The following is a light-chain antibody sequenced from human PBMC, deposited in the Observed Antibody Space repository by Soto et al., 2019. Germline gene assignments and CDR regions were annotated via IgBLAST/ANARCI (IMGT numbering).Light chain of an antibody. CDR2: EVN. CDR1: SSDVGGYNY. J-gene: IGLJ1*01. CDR3: SSYAGSSNV. V-gene: IGLV2-8*01. Sequence: QSVLTQPPSASGSPGQSVAISCTGTSSDVGGYNYVSWYQQNPGKAPKLMIYEVNKRPSGVPDRFSGSKSGNTASLTVSGLQAEDEADYYCSSYAGSSNVFGTGTKLTVL.